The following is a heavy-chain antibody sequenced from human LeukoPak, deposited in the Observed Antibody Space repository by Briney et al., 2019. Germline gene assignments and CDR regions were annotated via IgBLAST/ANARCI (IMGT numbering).Heavy chain of an antibody. CDR1: GGTFSSYA. V-gene: IGHV1-69*05. CDR2: IIPIFGTA. D-gene: IGHD1-7*01. J-gene: IGHJ4*02. CDR3: ARVTGTEGDYSDY. Sequence: GASVTVSCKASGGTFSSYAISWVRQAPGQGLEWMGGIIPIFGTANYAQKFQGRVTITTDESTSTAYMELSSLRSEDTAVYYCARVTGTEGDYSDYWGQGTLVTVSS.